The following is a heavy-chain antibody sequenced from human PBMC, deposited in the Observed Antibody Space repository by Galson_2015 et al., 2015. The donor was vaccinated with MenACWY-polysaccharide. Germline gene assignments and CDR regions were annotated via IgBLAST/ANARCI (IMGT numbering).Heavy chain of an antibody. V-gene: IGHV1-69*04. J-gene: IGHJ4*02. CDR1: GGTFSSYA. Sequence: SVKVSCKASGGTFSSYAISWVRQAPGQGLEWMGRIIPILGIANYAQRFQGRVTITADKSTSTAYMELSSLRSEDTAVYYCNIAFALTDYWGQGTLVTVSS. CDR2: IIPILGIA. D-gene: IGHD3-3*02. CDR3: NIAFALTDY.